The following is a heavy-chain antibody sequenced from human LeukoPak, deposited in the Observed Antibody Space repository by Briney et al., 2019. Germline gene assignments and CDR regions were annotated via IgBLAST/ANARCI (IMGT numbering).Heavy chain of an antibody. CDR3: AKPRAVVVAASFDY. D-gene: IGHD2-15*01. CDR2: IRYDGSNK. Sequence: GGSLRLSCAASGFTFSSYGMHWVRQAPGKGLEWVAVIRYDGSNKYYADSVKGRFTISRDNSKNTLYLKMNSLRAEDTAVSYCAKPRAVVVAASFDYWGQGTLVTVSS. J-gene: IGHJ4*02. CDR1: GFTFSSYG. V-gene: IGHV3-30*02.